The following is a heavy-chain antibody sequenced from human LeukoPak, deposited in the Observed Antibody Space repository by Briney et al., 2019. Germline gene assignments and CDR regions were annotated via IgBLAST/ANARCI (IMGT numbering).Heavy chain of an antibody. CDR3: ARTVVYSTSSPYYYGMDV. Sequence: GASVKVSCKASGYTFTSYYMHWVRQAPGQGLEWMGGIIPIFGTANYAQKFQGRVTITADESTSTAYMELSSLRSEDTAVYYCARTVVYSTSSPYYYGMDVWGQGTTVTVSS. J-gene: IGHJ6*02. CDR2: IIPIFGTA. V-gene: IGHV1-69*13. D-gene: IGHD6-6*01. CDR1: GYTFTSYY.